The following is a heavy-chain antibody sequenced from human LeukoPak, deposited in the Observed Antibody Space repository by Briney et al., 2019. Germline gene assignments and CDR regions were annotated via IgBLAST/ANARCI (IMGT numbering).Heavy chain of an antibody. D-gene: IGHD2-15*01. CDR1: GFTFDDYA. V-gene: IGHV3-74*01. J-gene: IGHJ4*02. CDR2: INSDGSST. CDR3: AREYCSGGSSCYLDY. Sequence: PGGSLRLSCAASGFTFDDYAMHWVRQAPGKGLVWVSRINSDGSSTSYADSVKGRFTISRDNAKNTLYLQMNSLRAEDTAVYYCAREYCSGGSSCYLDYWGQGTLVTVSS.